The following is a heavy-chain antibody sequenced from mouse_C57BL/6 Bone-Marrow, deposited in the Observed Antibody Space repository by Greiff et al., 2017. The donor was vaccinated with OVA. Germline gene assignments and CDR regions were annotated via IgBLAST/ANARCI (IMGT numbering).Heavy chain of an antibody. Sequence: VQLQQPGAELVKPGASVKVSCKASGYTFTSYWMHWVKQRPGQGLEWIGRIHPSDSDTNYNQKFKGKATLTVDKSSSTAYMQLISLTSEDSAVYYCAIGDGYHWYFDVWGTGTTVTVSS. D-gene: IGHD2-3*01. J-gene: IGHJ1*03. CDR2: IHPSDSDT. CDR1: GYTFTSYW. CDR3: AIGDGYHWYFDV. V-gene: IGHV1-74*01.